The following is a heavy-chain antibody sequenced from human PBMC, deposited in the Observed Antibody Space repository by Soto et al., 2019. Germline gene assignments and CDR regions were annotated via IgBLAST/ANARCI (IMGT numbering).Heavy chain of an antibody. CDR3: ARRESYDILTGYYHFDY. Sequence: QLHLQESGPGLVKPSETLSLTCTVSGGSISSSSHYWGWIRQPPGKGLEWIGSIFYSGSTSYNPSLKSRVTISVDTSKNQFSLKLSSVTAADTAVYYCARRESYDILTGYYHFDYWGQGTLVTVSS. J-gene: IGHJ4*02. CDR1: GGSISSSSHY. CDR2: IFYSGST. D-gene: IGHD3-9*01. V-gene: IGHV4-39*01.